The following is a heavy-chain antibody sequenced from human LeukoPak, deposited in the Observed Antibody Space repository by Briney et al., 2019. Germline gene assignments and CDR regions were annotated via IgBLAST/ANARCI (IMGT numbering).Heavy chain of an antibody. J-gene: IGHJ5*01. CDR1: EFTSSHNA. V-gene: IGHV3-30*02. Sequence: GGSRSLSATTPEFTSSHNARHWVRQAPAEGRSGLAFIGSDATNMYYGDSVKGRFTISRDNSKNTIYLQMNSLRVEDTAVYYCAKDAQRGFDYSNSLESWGQGTLVTVSS. CDR2: IGSDATNM. CDR3: AKDAQRGFDYSNSLES. D-gene: IGHD4-11*01.